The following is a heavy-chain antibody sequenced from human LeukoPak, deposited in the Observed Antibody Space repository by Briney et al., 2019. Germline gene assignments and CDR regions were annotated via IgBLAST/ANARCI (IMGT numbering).Heavy chain of an antibody. Sequence: SETLSLTCTVSGGSISSYYWSWIRQPPGKGLEWIGYIYYSGSTNYNPSLKSRVTISVDTSKNQFSLKLSSVTAADTAVYYCARDPGTDAFDIWGQGTMVTVSS. CDR2: IYYSGST. J-gene: IGHJ3*02. V-gene: IGHV4-59*12. CDR3: ARDPGTDAFDI. D-gene: IGHD1-1*01. CDR1: GGSISSYY.